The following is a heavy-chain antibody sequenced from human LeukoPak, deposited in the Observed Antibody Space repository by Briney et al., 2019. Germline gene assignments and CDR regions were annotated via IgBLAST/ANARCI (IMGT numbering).Heavy chain of an antibody. Sequence: PGGSLRLSCAAPGFTFSSYAMSWVRQAPGKGLEWVSAISGSGGSTYYADSVKGRFTISRDNSKNTLYLQMNSLRAEDTAVYYCAKGVVVITNPFDYWGQGTLVTVSS. V-gene: IGHV3-23*01. J-gene: IGHJ4*02. CDR1: GFTFSSYA. D-gene: IGHD3-22*01. CDR2: ISGSGGST. CDR3: AKGVVVITNPFDY.